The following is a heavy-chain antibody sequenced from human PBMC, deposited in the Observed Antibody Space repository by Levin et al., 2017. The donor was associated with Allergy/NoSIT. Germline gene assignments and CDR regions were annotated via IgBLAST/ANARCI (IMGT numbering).Heavy chain of an antibody. Sequence: SETLSLTCAVSGGSFSGYYWSWIRQPPGTGLEWIGEINHSGSTNYNPYLKSRVTITVDTSKNQFSLKLSSVTAADTAGYYCARGGYSDGYRGWFDPWGQGTLVTVSS. CDR2: INHSGST. V-gene: IGHV4-34*01. CDR3: ARGGYSDGYRGWFDP. J-gene: IGHJ5*02. D-gene: IGHD5-18*01. CDR1: GGSFSGYY.